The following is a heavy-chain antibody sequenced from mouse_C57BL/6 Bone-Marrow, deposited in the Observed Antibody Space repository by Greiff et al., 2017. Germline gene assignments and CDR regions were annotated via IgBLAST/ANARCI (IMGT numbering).Heavy chain of an antibody. J-gene: IGHJ3*01. CDR2: IFPGSGST. CDR3: ARGQLRLLTGFAY. Sequence: QVQLQQSGPELVRPGASVKISCKAPGYTFTSHWMQWVRQRPGPGLEWIGEIFPGSGSTYYNAKFKGKATLTVDTSSSTAYMQLSSLTSEDSAVYFCARGQLRLLTGFAYWGQGTLVTVSA. CDR1: GYTFTSHW. D-gene: IGHD3-2*02. V-gene: IGHV1-56*01.